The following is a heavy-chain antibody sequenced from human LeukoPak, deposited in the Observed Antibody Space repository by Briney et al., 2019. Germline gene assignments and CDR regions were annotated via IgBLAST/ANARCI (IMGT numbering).Heavy chain of an antibody. CDR2: IKSKTEGGTT. Sequence: GGSLRLSCAASGFTFSNAWMSWVRQAPGKGLEWVGRIKSKTEGGTTDYAAPVKGRFTISRDDSKNTLYLQMNSLKTEDTAVYYCTTGGLRYFHWPPPPGYYYYGMDVWGKGTTVTVSS. CDR3: TTGGLRYFHWPPPPGYYYYGMDV. J-gene: IGHJ6*04. CDR1: GFTFSNAW. D-gene: IGHD3-9*01. V-gene: IGHV3-15*01.